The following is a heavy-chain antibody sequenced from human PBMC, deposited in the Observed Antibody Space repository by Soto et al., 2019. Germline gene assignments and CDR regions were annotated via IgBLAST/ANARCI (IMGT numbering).Heavy chain of an antibody. Sequence: QVQLVESGGGVVQPGRSLRLSCAASGFTFSSYGMHWVRQAPGKGLEWVAVISYDGSNKYYADSVKGRFTISRDNSKNTLYLQMNSLRAEDTAVYYCAKSDSSGYYYLDYWGQGTLVTVSS. CDR3: AKSDSSGYYYLDY. CDR1: GFTFSSYG. V-gene: IGHV3-30*18. CDR2: ISYDGSNK. D-gene: IGHD3-22*01. J-gene: IGHJ4*02.